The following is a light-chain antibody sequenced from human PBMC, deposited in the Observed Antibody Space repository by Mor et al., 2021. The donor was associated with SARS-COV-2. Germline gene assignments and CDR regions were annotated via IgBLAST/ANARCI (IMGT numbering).Light chain of an antibody. J-gene: IGKJ2*01. CDR2: DAS. V-gene: IGKV3-20*01. Sequence: NSLAWYQQKPGQPPRLLIFDASSRPTGIPDRFSVSGSGTDFTLTISRVEPEDFAVYHCHQFGSSVFSFGQGSRLEMK. CDR3: HQFGSSVFS. CDR1: NS.